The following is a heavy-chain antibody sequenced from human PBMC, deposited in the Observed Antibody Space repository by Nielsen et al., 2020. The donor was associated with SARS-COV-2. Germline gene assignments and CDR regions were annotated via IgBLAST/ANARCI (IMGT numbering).Heavy chain of an antibody. CDR2: INPDGSKT. CDR1: GFTFRDYW. CDR3: VKWVELDFDYYYYGMDV. Sequence: GGSLRLSCAASGFTFRDYWMHWVRQAPGEGLVWVSRINPDGSKTAHADSVKGRFTISRDNSRNTLYLQMNSLRVEDTAVYYCVKWVELDFDYYYYGMDVWGQGTTVTVSS. J-gene: IGHJ6*02. D-gene: IGHD1-26*01. V-gene: IGHV3-74*01.